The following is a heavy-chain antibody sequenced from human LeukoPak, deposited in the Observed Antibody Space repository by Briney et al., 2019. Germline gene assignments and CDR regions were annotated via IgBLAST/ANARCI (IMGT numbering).Heavy chain of an antibody. J-gene: IGHJ4*02. CDR1: GFTFSGYS. CDR2: VSSSRTFI. CDR3: ARAQDKYYYDSSGPNDY. Sequence: GGSLRLSCAGSGFTFSGYSMNWVRQAPGKGLEWVSYVSSSRTFIYYADSVKGRFTISRDNAKNSLYLQMNSLRAEDTAGYYCARAQDKYYYDSSGPNDYWGQGTLVTVSS. D-gene: IGHD3-22*01. V-gene: IGHV3-21*05.